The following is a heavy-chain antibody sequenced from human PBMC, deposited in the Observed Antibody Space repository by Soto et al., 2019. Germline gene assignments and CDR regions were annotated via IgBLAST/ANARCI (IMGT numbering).Heavy chain of an antibody. V-gene: IGHV1-18*04. Sequence: GASVKVSCKASGYTFSTYGISWVRQAPGQGLEWMGWISGYNGNTNYAQKVQDRVTMTIDTSTSTAYVEVRSLRSDDTAVYYCASATITMIRGVTYFYYGMDLWGQGTTVTVSS. D-gene: IGHD3-10*01. CDR1: GYTFSTYG. J-gene: IGHJ6*02. CDR2: ISGYNGNT. CDR3: ASATITMIRGVTYFYYGMDL.